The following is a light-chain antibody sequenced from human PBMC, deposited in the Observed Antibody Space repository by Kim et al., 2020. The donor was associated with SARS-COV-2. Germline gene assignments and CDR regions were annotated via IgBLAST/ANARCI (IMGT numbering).Light chain of an antibody. Sequence: LPPGESATLSCRASQSVSSIYLAWYQQKPGQAPRLLIYGASSRATGIPDRFSGSGSGTDFTLTISRLEPEDFAVYYCQQYGSSPYTFGQGTKLEI. J-gene: IGKJ2*01. CDR3: QQYGSSPYT. V-gene: IGKV3-20*01. CDR2: GAS. CDR1: QSVSSIY.